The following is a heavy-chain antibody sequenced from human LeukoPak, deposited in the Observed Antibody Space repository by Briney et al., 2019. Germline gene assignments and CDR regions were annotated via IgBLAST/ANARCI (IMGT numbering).Heavy chain of an antibody. D-gene: IGHD2-21*01. CDR2: IIPIFGTA. Sequence: GASVKVSCKASGGTFSSYAISWVRQAPGQGLEWMGGIIPIFGTANYAQKFQGRVTITADKSTSTAYMELSSLRSEDTAVYYCASRVFPHRPDYYYYMDVWGKGTTVTVSS. V-gene: IGHV1-69*06. CDR3: ASRVFPHRPDYYYYMDV. CDR1: GGTFSSYA. J-gene: IGHJ6*03.